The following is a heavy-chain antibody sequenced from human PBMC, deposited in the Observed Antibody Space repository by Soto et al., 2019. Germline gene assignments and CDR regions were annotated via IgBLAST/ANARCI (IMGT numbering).Heavy chain of an antibody. V-gene: IGHV4-59*08. CDR1: GGSISSYY. Sequence: SETLSLTCTVSGGSISSYYWSWIRQPPGKGLEWIGYIYYSGSTNYNPSLKSRVTISVDTSKNQFSLKLSSVTAADTAVYYCARLGPYILTEYYRGYFDYWGQGTLVTVSS. CDR2: IYYSGST. D-gene: IGHD3-9*01. J-gene: IGHJ4*02. CDR3: ARLGPYILTEYYRGYFDY.